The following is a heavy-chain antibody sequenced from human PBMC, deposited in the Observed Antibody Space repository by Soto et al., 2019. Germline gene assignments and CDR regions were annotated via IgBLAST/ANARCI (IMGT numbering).Heavy chain of an antibody. Sequence: GASVKVSCKASGYTFTGYYMHWVRQAPGQGLEWMGWINPNSGGTNYAQKFQGRVTMTRDTSISTAYMELSRLRSDDTAVYYCARVLGGPKYYDFCSGYYSIHPLDYWGQGTMVTVSS. V-gene: IGHV1-2*02. D-gene: IGHD3-3*01. J-gene: IGHJ4*02. CDR2: INPNSGGT. CDR1: GYTFTGYY. CDR3: ARVLGGPKYYDFCSGYYSIHPLDY.